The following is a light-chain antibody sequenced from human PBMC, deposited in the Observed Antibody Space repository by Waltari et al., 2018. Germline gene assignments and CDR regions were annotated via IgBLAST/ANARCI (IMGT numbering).Light chain of an antibody. Sequence: QSALTQPASVSGSPGQSITISCTGSSSDVGAYHYVSWYQQHPGKAPRLIIFVVSNRPSGVSNRFSGSKSGNTASLTISGLQAEDEADYYCASYVSSSTLELFGGGTSLTVL. J-gene: IGLJ3*02. CDR3: ASYVSSSTLEL. CDR1: SSDVGAYHY. V-gene: IGLV2-14*03. CDR2: VVS.